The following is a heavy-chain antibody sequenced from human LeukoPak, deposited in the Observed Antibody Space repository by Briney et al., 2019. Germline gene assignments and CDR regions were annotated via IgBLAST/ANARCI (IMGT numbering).Heavy chain of an antibody. CDR3: AIHFHYSNYGMDV. Sequence: SETLSLTCTVSGGSISSYYWSWIRQPPGKGLEWIGYIYYSGSTNYNPSLKSRVTISVDTSKNQFSLKLSSVTAADTAVYYCAIHFHYSNYGMDVWGQGTTVTVSS. V-gene: IGHV4-59*08. J-gene: IGHJ6*02. CDR2: IYYSGST. D-gene: IGHD4-11*01. CDR1: GGSISSYY.